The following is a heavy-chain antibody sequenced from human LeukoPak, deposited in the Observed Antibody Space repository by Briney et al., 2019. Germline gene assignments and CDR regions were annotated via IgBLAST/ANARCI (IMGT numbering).Heavy chain of an antibody. J-gene: IGHJ5*02. CDR3: ARFPRVSKVGWFDP. CDR2: IRYDGSNK. D-gene: IGHD1-26*01. Sequence: PGGSLRLSCAASGFTFSSYGMHWVRQAPGKGLEWVAFIRYDGSNKCYADSVKGRFTISRDNSKNTLYLQMNSLRPEDTAVYYCARFPRVSKVGWFDPWGQGTLVTVSS. V-gene: IGHV3-30*02. CDR1: GFTFSSYG.